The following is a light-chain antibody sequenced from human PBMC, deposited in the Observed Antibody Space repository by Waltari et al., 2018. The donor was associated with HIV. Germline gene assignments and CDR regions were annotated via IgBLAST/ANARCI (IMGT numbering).Light chain of an antibody. Sequence: QSALTQPASVSGSPGQSITISCTGTSSDVGGYNYVSWYQQHPGKAPKLMIYEVSNRPSGVSNRFSGSTSGNTASLTIAGLQAEDEADYYCSSYTSSSTYVGFGGGTKLTVL. CDR3: SSYTSSSTYVG. J-gene: IGLJ2*01. CDR1: SSDVGGYNY. V-gene: IGLV2-14*01. CDR2: EVS.